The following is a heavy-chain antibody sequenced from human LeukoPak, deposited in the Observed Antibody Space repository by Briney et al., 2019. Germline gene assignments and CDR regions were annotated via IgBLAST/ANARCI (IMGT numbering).Heavy chain of an antibody. CDR1: GFTFSGFW. CDR2: ISYDGSNK. Sequence: GSLRLSCAVSGFTFSGFWMSWSRQAPGKGLEWVAVISYDGSNKYYADSVKGRFTISRDNSKNTLYLQMNSLRAEDTAVYYCARDLTISYYYYGMDVWGQGTTVTVSS. V-gene: IGHV3-30-3*01. CDR3: ARDLTISYYYYGMDV. D-gene: IGHD4/OR15-4a*01. J-gene: IGHJ6*02.